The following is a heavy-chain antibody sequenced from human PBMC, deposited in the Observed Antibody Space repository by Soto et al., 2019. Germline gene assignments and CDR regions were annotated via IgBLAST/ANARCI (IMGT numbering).Heavy chain of an antibody. CDR2: IIPIFGTA. V-gene: IGHV1-69*06. D-gene: IGHD6-6*01. J-gene: IGHJ6*04. Sequence: QVQPVQSGAEMKKPWSSVKVACKASGGTFSSYAISWVRQAPGQGLEWMGGIIPIFGTANYAQKFQGRVTITADKSPTTAYMELSSVRGEDTAVYYCAREEYSSSIYYYCNGMDVWGGGPTVTVSS. CDR1: GGTFSSYA. CDR3: AREEYSSSIYYYCNGMDV.